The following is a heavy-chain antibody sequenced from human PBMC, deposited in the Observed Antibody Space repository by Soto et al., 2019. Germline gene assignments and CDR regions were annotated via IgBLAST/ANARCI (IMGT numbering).Heavy chain of an antibody. CDR2: IYHSGST. D-gene: IGHD3-3*01. V-gene: IGHV4-4*02. J-gene: IGHJ5*02. CDR3: ARAVPREVFGVARLSFSPLDP. Sequence: QVQLQESGPGLVKPSGTLSLTCAVSSGSISSSNWWSWVRQPPGKGLEWIGEIYHSGSTNYNPSLKSRVTISVDKAKNQFSLKLSSVTAADTAVYYCARAVPREVFGVARLSFSPLDPWGQGTLVTVSS. CDR1: SGSISSSNW.